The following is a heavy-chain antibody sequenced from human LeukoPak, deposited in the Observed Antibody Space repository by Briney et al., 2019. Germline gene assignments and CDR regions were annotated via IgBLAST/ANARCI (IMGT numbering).Heavy chain of an antibody. CDR1: GGSISRYY. CDR2: IYYSGTT. D-gene: IGHD2-21*02. V-gene: IGHV4-59*08. CDR3: ARHVTAVGPYDY. Sequence: SETLSLTCTVSGGSISRYYWSWIRQPPGKGPEWIGYIYYSGTTNYNPSLKSRVTISVDTSKNQFSLKLSSVTAADTAVYYCARHVTAVGPYDYWGQGTLVTVSS. J-gene: IGHJ4*02.